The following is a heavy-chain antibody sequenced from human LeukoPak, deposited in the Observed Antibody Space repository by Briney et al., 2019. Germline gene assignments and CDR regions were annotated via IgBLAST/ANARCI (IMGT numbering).Heavy chain of an antibody. CDR3: ARDSVLSGYYQGWFDP. D-gene: IGHD3-3*01. CDR2: ISSSSSYI. CDR1: GFTFSSYS. V-gene: IGHV3-21*01. Sequence: GGSLRLSCAASGFTFSSYSMNWVRQAPGKGLEWVSSISSSSSYIYYADSVKGRFTISRDNAKNSLYLQMNSLRAEDTAVYYCARDSVLSGYYQGWFDPWGQGTLVTVSS. J-gene: IGHJ5*02.